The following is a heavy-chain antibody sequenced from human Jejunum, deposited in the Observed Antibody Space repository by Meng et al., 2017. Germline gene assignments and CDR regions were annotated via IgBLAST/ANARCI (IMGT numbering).Heavy chain of an antibody. V-gene: IGHV3-49*03. J-gene: IGHJ3*01. Sequence: GSLRLSCTASGFTFGDYAMSWFRQAPGKGLEWVGFIRSKAYGGTAEYAASVKGRFAISRDDSKGIAYLQMNSLRTEDTAMYYCTREESLYDYAWGSYRTDAFDVWGQGTMVTVSS. CDR1: GFTFGDYA. D-gene: IGHD3-16*02. CDR2: IRSKAYGGTA. CDR3: TREESLYDYAWGSYRTDAFDV.